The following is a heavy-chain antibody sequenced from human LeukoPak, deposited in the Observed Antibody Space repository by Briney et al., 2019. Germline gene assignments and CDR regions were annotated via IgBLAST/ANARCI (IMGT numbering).Heavy chain of an antibody. CDR2: IIAYNGNT. CDR1: GYTFTSYG. D-gene: IGHD2-2*01. CDR3: ARDIVVVPAASNPPGY. V-gene: IGHV1-18*01. Sequence: ASVKVSCKASGYTFTSYGISWVRQSPRQGLEWMGWIIAYNGNTNYAQKLQGRVTMTTDTSTSTAYMELRSLRSDDTAVYYCARDIVVVPAASNPPGYWGQGTLVTVSS. J-gene: IGHJ4*02.